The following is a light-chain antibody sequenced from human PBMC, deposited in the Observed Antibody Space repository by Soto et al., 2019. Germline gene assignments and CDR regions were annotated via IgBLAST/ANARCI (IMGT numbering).Light chain of an antibody. J-gene: IGLJ1*01. Sequence: QSVLTQPPSVSAAPGQRVSISCSGSSSNVGNNYISWYQHFPGAAPKLLIYDNNQRPSGIPDRFSGSKSGTSATLGITGLQTGDEADYYCGTWDSSLNAYVFGTGTQLTVL. V-gene: IGLV1-51*01. CDR3: GTWDSSLNAYV. CDR1: SSNVGNNY. CDR2: DNN.